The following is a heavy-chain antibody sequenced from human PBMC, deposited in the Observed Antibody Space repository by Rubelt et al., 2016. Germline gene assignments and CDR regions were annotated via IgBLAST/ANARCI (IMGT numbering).Heavy chain of an antibody. CDR3: ARHVSSGWYYYYGMDV. CDR1: GASMNSHY. V-gene: IGHV4-4*07. CDR2: IHTSGST. Sequence: VQLQESGPGLVKPSETLSLTCTVSGASMNSHYWNWIRQPAGKGLEWIGRIHTSGSTNYNPSFKRRVTMSVDTSKSQFSLKLSSVTAADTAVYYCARHVSSGWYYYYGMDVWGQGTTVTVSS. D-gene: IGHD6-19*01. J-gene: IGHJ6*02.